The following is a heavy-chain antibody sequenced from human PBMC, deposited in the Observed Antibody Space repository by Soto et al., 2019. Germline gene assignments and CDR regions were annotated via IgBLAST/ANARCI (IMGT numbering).Heavy chain of an antibody. CDR1: GFSFSTSD. V-gene: IGHV3-21*04. CDR2: INYSGRYM. CDR3: ARQSSSDMSGSDFFDY. J-gene: IGHJ4*02. D-gene: IGHD3-3*01. Sequence: EVELVESGGGLVEPGGSLRLSCAASGFSFSTSDMTWVRQAPGKGLEYVSSINYSGRYMFYAGPLKGRFTISRDNAKNSLYLQMNSLRAEDTAVYYCARQSSSDMSGSDFFDYWGQGNLVAVSA.